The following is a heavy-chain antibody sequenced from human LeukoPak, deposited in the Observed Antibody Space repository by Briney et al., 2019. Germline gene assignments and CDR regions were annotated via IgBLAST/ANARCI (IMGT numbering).Heavy chain of an antibody. CDR1: SGSISSCDDY. D-gene: IGHD3-22*01. J-gene: IGHJ4*02. CDR3: ARAYYDSSGSPIFDY. Sequence: SVTLSLTCTVSSGSISSCDDYWSWIRQPPGRVLERYGYFYYSGSTYYNPSLKSRVTISVDTSKNQFSLKLSSVTAADTAVYYCARAYYDSSGSPIFDYWGQGTLVTVSS. CDR2: FYYSGST. V-gene: IGHV4-30-4*01.